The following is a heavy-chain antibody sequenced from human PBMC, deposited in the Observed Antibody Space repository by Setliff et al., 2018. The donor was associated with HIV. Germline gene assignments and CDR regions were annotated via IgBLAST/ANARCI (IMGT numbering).Heavy chain of an antibody. V-gene: IGHV7-4-1*02. CDR2: INANTGSP. J-gene: IGHJ3*02. D-gene: IGHD1-1*01. CDR3: ARDWPTYSWDDSRSDAFDI. Sequence: GASVKVSCKASGYTFINYAMNWVRQAPGQGLEWMGWINANTGSPTYAQAFTGRFVFSVDTSVTTAYLQISSLKAEDTALYYCARDWPTYSWDDSRSDAFDIWGQGTMVTVSS. CDR1: GYTFINYA.